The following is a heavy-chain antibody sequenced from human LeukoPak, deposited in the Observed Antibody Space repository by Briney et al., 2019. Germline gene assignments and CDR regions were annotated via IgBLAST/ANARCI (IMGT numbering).Heavy chain of an antibody. CDR3: ARATSPSSSSMSYYYYYYMDV. D-gene: IGHD6-6*01. CDR2: IYYSGST. V-gene: IGHV4-59*01. J-gene: IGHJ6*03. CDR1: GGSISSYY. Sequence: SETLSLTCTVSGGSISSYYWSWIRQPPGKGLEWIGYIYYSGSTNYNPSLKSRVTISVDTSKNQFSLKLSSVTAADTAVYYCARATSPSSSSMSYYYYYYMDVWGKGTTVTVSS.